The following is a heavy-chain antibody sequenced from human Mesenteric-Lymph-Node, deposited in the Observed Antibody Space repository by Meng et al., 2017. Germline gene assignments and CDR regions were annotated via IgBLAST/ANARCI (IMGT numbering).Heavy chain of an antibody. V-gene: IGHV1-8*01. D-gene: IGHD1-26*01. CDR1: GYTFTSYD. J-gene: IGHJ3*02. CDR3: ARELDGIGAFDI. CDR2: MNPNSGNT. Sequence: ASVKVSCKASGYTFTSYDINWVRQATGQGLEWMGWMNPNSGNTGYAQKFQGRVTMTRDTSISTAYMELSRLRSDDTAVYYCARELDGIGAFDIWGQGTMVTVSS.